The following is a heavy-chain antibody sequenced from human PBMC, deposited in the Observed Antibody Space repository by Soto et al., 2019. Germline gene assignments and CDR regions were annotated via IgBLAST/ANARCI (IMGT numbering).Heavy chain of an antibody. CDR2: IKSKTDGGTT. Sequence: GGPLRLSCAASGFTFSNAWMNWVRQAPGKGLEWVGRIKSKTDGGTTDYAAPVKGRFTISRDDSKNTLYLQMNSLKTEDTAVYYCTRAPQRITMIVVAVNAFDIWGQGTMVTVSS. CDR3: TRAPQRITMIVVAVNAFDI. CDR1: GFTFSNAW. J-gene: IGHJ3*02. V-gene: IGHV3-15*07. D-gene: IGHD3-22*01.